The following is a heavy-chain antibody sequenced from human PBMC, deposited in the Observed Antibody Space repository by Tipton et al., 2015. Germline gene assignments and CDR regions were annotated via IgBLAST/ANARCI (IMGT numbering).Heavy chain of an antibody. CDR1: AYSISSDYY. CDR3: ACQDYDSLTRDYQTVDY. D-gene: IGHD3-9*01. CDR2: ISHSGNT. J-gene: IGHJ4*02. Sequence: TLSLTCADSAYSISSDYYWGWIRQPPGKGLEWIGSISHSGNTYYNPSLKSRVTMSRDTSKNQFSLKLTSVTAADTAVYYCACQDYDSLTRDYQTVDYWGQGTLVTVSS. V-gene: IGHV4-38-2*01.